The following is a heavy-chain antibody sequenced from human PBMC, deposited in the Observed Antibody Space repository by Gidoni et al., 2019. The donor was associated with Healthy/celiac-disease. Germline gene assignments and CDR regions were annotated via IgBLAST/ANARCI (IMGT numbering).Heavy chain of an antibody. D-gene: IGHD2-2*01. CDR2: IKSKTDGGTT. CDR1: GFTFSTAW. V-gene: IGHV3-15*07. Sequence: EVQLVESGAGLVKPGGSLRLSCAASGFTFSTAWMNWVRQAQGKGGEWVGRIKSKTDGGTTDYAAPVKGRFTISRDDSKNTLYLQMNSLKTEDTAVYYCTTDTLGDIVVVPAPGGMDVWGQGTTVTVSS. CDR3: TTDTLGDIVVVPAPGGMDV. J-gene: IGHJ6*02.